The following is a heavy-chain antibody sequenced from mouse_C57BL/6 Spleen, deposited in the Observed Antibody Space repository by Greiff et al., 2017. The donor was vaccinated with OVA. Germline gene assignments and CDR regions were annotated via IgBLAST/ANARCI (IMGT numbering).Heavy chain of an antibody. Sequence: EVQLVESGGGLVQPKGSLKLSCAASGFSFNTYAMNWVRQAPGKGLEWVARIRSKSNNYATYYADSVKDRFTISRDASESMLYLQMNNLKTEDTAMYYGVRQSSGSYYFDYWGQGTTLTVSS. V-gene: IGHV10-1*01. J-gene: IGHJ2*01. D-gene: IGHD1-1*01. CDR2: IRSKSNNYAT. CDR1: GFSFNTYA. CDR3: VRQSSGSYYFDY.